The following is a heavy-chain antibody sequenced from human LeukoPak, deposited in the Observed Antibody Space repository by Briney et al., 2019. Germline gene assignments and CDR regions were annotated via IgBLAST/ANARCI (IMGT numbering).Heavy chain of an antibody. J-gene: IGHJ5*02. CDR1: GFTFTTYW. CDR3: ARGGNQFDP. Sequence: GSLRLSCVASGFTFTTYWMSWVRQAPGKGLEWVANIDQNGNEKYYVDSVKGRFTISRDNAKNSLYLQMNSLRVEDTAMYFCARGGNQFDPWGQGTLVTVSS. CDR2: IDQNGNEK. V-gene: IGHV3-7*03.